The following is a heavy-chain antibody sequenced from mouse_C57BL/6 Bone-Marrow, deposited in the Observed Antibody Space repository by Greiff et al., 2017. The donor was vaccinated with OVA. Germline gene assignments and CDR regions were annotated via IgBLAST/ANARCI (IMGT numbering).Heavy chain of an antibody. Sequence: VQGVESGPGLVQPSQSLSITCTVSGFSLTSYGVHWVRQSPGKGLEWLGVIWRGGSTDYNAAFMSRLSITKDNSKSQVFFKMNSLQADDTAIYYCAQSEGGYDLYFDVWGTGTTVTVSS. J-gene: IGHJ1*03. V-gene: IGHV2-5*01. D-gene: IGHD2-2*01. CDR3: AQSEGGYDLYFDV. CDR2: IWRGGST. CDR1: GFSLTSYG.